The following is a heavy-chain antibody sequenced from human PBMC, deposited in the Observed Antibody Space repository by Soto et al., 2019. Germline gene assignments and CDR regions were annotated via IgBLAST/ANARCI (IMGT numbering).Heavy chain of an antibody. J-gene: IGHJ6*02. CDR2: ISYEGSKE. CDR1: GFTFSSYG. V-gene: IGHV3-30*18. D-gene: IGHD5-18*01. Sequence: QVQLVESGGGVVQPGRSLRLSCAASGFTFSSYGMHWVRQAPGKGLEWVAVISYEGSKEFYADSVKGRFTISRDNSKNTLYLQMNSLRAEDTAVYYCAKDLRLWSKDYYYYGMDVWGQGTTVTVSS. CDR3: AKDLRLWSKDYYYYGMDV.